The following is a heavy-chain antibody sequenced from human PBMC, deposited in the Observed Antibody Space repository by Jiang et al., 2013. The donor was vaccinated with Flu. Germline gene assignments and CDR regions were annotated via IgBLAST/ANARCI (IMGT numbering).Heavy chain of an antibody. CDR2: IYYSGST. J-gene: IGHJ4*02. V-gene: IGHV4-39*01. D-gene: IGHD3-10*01. CDR3: ARPVDSGRTREYYFDY. Sequence: PGLVKPSETLSLTCTVSGGSISSSSYYWGWIRQPPGKGLEWIGSIYYSGSTYYNPSLKSRVTISVDTSKNQFSLKLSSVTAADTAVYYCARPVDSGRTREYYFDYWGQGTLVTVSS. CDR1: GGSISSSSYY.